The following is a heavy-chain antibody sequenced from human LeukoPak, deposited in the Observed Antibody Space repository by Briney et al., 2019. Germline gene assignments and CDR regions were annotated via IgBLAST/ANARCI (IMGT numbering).Heavy chain of an antibody. V-gene: IGHV3-23*01. CDR2: ISGSGGST. Sequence: GGSLRLSCAASGFTFSSYAMNWVRQAPGRGWEGVSAISGSGGSTYYADSVKGRFTISRDNPKNTLYLQMNSLRAEDTAVYYCAKEAYSSSSFQHWGQGTLVTVSS. CDR3: AKEAYSSSSFQH. CDR1: GFTFSSYA. J-gene: IGHJ1*01. D-gene: IGHD6-6*01.